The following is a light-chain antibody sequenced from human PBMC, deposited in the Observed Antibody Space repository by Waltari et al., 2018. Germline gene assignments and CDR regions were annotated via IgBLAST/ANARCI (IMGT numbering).Light chain of an antibody. CDR2: EGS. CDR1: SSDVGSYNL. Sequence: QSALTQPAPVSGSPGQSITISCTGTSSDVGSYNLVSWYQQHPGKAPKLIIYEGSKRPSGVSNRFSGSKSGNTASLTISGLQAEDEADYYCCSYAGSSVLFGGGTKLTVL. CDR3: CSYAGSSVL. V-gene: IGLV2-23*01. J-gene: IGLJ2*01.